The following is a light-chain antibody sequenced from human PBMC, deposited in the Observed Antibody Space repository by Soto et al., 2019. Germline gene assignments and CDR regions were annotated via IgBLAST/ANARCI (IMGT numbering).Light chain of an antibody. J-gene: IGLJ2*01. V-gene: IGLV2-23*01. CDR3: CSYAGSSTVV. CDR1: SSDVGSYNL. CDR2: EGS. Sequence: QSALTQPASVSGSPGQSITISCTGTSSDVGSYNLVSWYQQHPGKAPKLMIYEGSKRHSGVSNRFSGSKSGNTASLTISGLQAEDESHYYCCSYAGSSTVVFGGGTKLTVL.